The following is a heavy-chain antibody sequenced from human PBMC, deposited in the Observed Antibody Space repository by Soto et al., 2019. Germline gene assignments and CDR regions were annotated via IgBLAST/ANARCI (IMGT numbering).Heavy chain of an antibody. CDR1: GGSISSSNW. J-gene: IGHJ5*02. D-gene: IGHD3-10*01. CDR3: ARDRWFANWFDP. Sequence: QVQLQESGPGLVKPSGTLSLTCAVSGGSISSSNWWSWVRQPPGKGLEWIGEIYHSGSTNYNPSPKRRVTLSEDKCKSPCSLKLSSVTAADTAVYYCARDRWFANWFDPWGQGTLVTVSS. CDR2: IYHSGST. V-gene: IGHV4-4*02.